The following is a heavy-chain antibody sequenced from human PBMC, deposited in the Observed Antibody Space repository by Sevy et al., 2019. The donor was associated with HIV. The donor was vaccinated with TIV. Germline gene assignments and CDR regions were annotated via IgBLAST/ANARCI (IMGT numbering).Heavy chain of an antibody. CDR3: ARERTYLFDY. CDR2: IWFDVSNI. CDR1: GFTFGSYG. J-gene: IGHJ4*02. V-gene: IGHV3-33*01. Sequence: GGSLRLSCVASGFTFGSYGMLWVRQAPGKGLEWVADIWFDVSNIHYADSVRGRFTISRDNSKNTLSLQMSSLRAEDTAVYYCARERTYLFDYCGQGTLVTVSS.